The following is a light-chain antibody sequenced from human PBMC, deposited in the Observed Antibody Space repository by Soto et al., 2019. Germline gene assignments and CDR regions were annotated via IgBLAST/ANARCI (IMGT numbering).Light chain of an antibody. J-gene: IGKJ3*01. CDR1: QSISSW. V-gene: IGKV1-5*01. CDR3: QQYNSYKAFI. CDR2: DAS. Sequence: DIQMTQSPSTLSASVGDRVTITCRASQSISSWLAWYQQKPGKAPKLLIYDASSLESGVPSRFSGSGSGTEFTLTISSLQPDDFATYYCQQYNSYKAFIFGPGTKVDIK.